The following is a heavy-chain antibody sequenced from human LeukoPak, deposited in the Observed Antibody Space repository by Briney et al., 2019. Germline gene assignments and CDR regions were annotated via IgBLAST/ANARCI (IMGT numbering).Heavy chain of an antibody. D-gene: IGHD6-19*01. J-gene: IGHJ5*02. V-gene: IGHV3-30*02. CDR2: IRYDGSNK. CDR3: AKGYSSGWYINWFDP. CDR1: GFTFSSYV. Sequence: GGSLRLSCAASGFTFSSYVMHWVRQAPGKGLEWVAFIRYDGSNKYYADSVKGRFTISRDNSKNTLYLQMNSLRAEDTAVYYCAKGYSSGWYINWFDPWGQGTLVTVSS.